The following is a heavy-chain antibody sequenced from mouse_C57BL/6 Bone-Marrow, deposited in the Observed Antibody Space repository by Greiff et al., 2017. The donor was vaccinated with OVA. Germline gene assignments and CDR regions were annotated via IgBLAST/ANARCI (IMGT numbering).Heavy chain of an antibody. D-gene: IGHD2-4*01. CDR3: ARGPYDYEGDWFAY. CDR2: IYPGSGST. Sequence: VQLQQPGAELVKPGASVKMSCKASGYTFTSYWITWVKQRPGQGLEWIGDIYPGSGSTNYNEKFKSKATLTVDTSSSTAYMQLSSLTSEDSAVYYCARGPYDYEGDWFAYWGQGTLVTVSA. CDR1: GYTFTSYW. J-gene: IGHJ3*01. V-gene: IGHV1-55*01.